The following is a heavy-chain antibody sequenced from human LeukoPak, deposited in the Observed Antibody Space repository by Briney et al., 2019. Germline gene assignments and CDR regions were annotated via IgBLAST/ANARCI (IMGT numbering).Heavy chain of an antibody. CDR3: ARDRRSGSYDH. CDR1: GYTFSIYS. Sequence: GASVKVSCKASGYTFSIYSMNWVRQAPGQGLEWMGYINTNTGNPTCAQGFTGRFVFSLDTSVSTAYLQISSLKAEDTAVYYCARDRRSGSYDHWGQGTLVTVSS. J-gene: IGHJ4*02. CDR2: INTNTGNP. V-gene: IGHV7-4-1*02. D-gene: IGHD1-26*01.